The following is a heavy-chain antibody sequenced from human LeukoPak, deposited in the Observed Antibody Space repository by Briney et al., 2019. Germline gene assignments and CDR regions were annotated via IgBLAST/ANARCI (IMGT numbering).Heavy chain of an antibody. Sequence: PGRSLRLSCAASGFDFRTYGMHWVRQAPGKGLEWVAVIWYDGSNKDYADSVKGRFTISRDNSKNTLYLQMNSLRVEDTAVYYCAKDWLAGNPYHAFDLWGKGTMVTVSS. CDR1: GFDFRTYG. CDR3: AKDWLAGNPYHAFDL. CDR2: IWYDGSNK. V-gene: IGHV3-30*18. J-gene: IGHJ3*01. D-gene: IGHD3-22*01.